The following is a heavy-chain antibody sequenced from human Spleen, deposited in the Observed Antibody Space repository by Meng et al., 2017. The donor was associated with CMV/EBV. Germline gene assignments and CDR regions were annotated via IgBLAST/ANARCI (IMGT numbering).Heavy chain of an antibody. CDR3: ARAPRLLSMVRGRHSVNHDWGWFDT. CDR1: GFTFSSYS. CDR2: ISSSSSYI. V-gene: IGHV3-21*01. J-gene: IGHJ5*02. Sequence: GESLKISCAASGFTFSSYSMNWVRQAPGKGLEWVSSISSSSSYIYYADSVKGRFTISRDNAKNSLYLQMNSLRGEDTAVYYCARAPRLLSMVRGRHSVNHDWGWFDTWGQGTLVTVSS. D-gene: IGHD3-10*01.